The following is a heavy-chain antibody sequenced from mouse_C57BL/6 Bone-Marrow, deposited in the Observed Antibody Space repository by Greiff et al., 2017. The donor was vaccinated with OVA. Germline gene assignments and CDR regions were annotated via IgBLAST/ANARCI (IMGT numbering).Heavy chain of an antibody. J-gene: IGHJ4*01. D-gene: IGHD1-1*01. CDR1: GYTFTSYW. Sequence: QVQLKQPGAELVKPGASVKVSCKASGYTFTSYWMHWVKQRPGQGLEWIGRIHPSDSDTNYNQKFKGKATLTADKSSSTAYMELRSLTSEDSAVYFCAREGDIVTTVVAIYYYAMDYWGQGTSVTVSS. V-gene: IGHV1-74*01. CDR2: IHPSDSDT. CDR3: AREGDIVTTVVAIYYYAMDY.